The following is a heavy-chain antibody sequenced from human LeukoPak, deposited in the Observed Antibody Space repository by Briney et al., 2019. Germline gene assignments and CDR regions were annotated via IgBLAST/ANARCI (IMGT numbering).Heavy chain of an antibody. Sequence: GESLKISCKGSGYSFTSYWIGWVRHMPGKGLEWMGIIYPGDSDTRYSPSFQAQFTISADKSISTAYLQWSSLKASDTAMYYCARHQYSSSWYVAFDIWGQGTMVTVSS. J-gene: IGHJ3*02. D-gene: IGHD6-13*01. V-gene: IGHV5-51*01. CDR1: GYSFTSYW. CDR2: IYPGDSDT. CDR3: ARHQYSSSWYVAFDI.